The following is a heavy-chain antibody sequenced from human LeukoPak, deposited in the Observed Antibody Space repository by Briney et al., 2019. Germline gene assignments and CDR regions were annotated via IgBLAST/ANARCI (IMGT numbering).Heavy chain of an antibody. Sequence: PGGSLRLSCAASGFTFSDYYMSWIRQAPGKGLEWVSYISSSGSTIYYADSVKGRFTISRDNAKNSLYLQMNSLRAEDTAVYYCARAGYFSRDCSGGSCYNPWSFDYWGQGTLVTVSS. J-gene: IGHJ4*02. CDR3: ARAGYFSRDCSGGSCYNPWSFDY. CDR2: ISSSGSTI. CDR1: GFTFSDYY. D-gene: IGHD2-15*01. V-gene: IGHV3-11*04.